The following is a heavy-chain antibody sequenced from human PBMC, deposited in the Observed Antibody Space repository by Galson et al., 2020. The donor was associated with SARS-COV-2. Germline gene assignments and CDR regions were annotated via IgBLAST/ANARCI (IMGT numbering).Heavy chain of an antibody. D-gene: IGHD3-9*01. Sequence: SETLSLTCTVSGGSISSSSYYWGWIRQPPGKGLEWIGSIYYSGSTYYNPSLTRRVTISVDTSKNQFSLKLSSVTAADTAVYYCARAPGEYYDIWTGYYLFDYWGQGTLVTVSS. CDR1: GGSISSSSYY. J-gene: IGHJ4*02. CDR2: IYYSGST. V-gene: IGHV4-39*07. CDR3: ARAPGEYYDIWTGYYLFDY.